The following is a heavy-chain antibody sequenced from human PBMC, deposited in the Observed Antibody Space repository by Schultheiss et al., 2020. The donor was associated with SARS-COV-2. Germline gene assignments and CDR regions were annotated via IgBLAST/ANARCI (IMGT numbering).Heavy chain of an antibody. J-gene: IGHJ4*02. CDR3: AKVGPTLGHFDY. D-gene: IGHD6-6*01. Sequence: GGSLRLSCAASGFTFSSYGMHWVRQAPGKGLEWVAVIWYDGSNKYYADSVKGRFTISRDNSKNTLYLQMNSLRAEDTAVYYCAKVGPTLGHFDYWGQGTLVTVSS. CDR1: GFTFSSYG. CDR2: IWYDGSNK. V-gene: IGHV3-30*02.